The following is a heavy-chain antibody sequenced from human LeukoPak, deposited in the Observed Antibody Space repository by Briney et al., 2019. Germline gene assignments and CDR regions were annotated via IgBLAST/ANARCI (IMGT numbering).Heavy chain of an antibody. J-gene: IGHJ4*02. Sequence: ASVKVSCKASGGTFSSYAISWVRQAPGQGLEWMGGIIPILGVTNYAQKFQGRVMITADKSTSTAYMELSSLRSEDTAVYYCARNLDGYHFDYWGQGTLVTVSS. CDR1: GGTFSSYA. CDR3: ARNLDGYHFDY. D-gene: IGHD5-24*01. V-gene: IGHV1-69*10. CDR2: IIPILGVT.